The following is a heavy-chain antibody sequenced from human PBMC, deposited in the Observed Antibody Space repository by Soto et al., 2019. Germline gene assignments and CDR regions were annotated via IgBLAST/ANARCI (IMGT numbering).Heavy chain of an antibody. CDR2: ISGSVDST. J-gene: IGHJ6*02. D-gene: IGHD6-6*01. Sequence: GGSLRLSCAASGFPFSMYAMTWVRQAPGKGLEWVSAISGSVDSTYYADSVKGRFTISRDNSKKTVYLEMNSLRVEDTAVYQCEKYQSRAPHGMDVWGQGATATVSS. CDR1: GFPFSMYA. CDR3: EKYQSRAPHGMDV. V-gene: IGHV3-23*01.